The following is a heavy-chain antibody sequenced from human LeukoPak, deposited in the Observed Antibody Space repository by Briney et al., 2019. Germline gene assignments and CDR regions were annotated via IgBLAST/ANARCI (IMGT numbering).Heavy chain of an antibody. CDR2: IYTNGST. Sequence: PSETLSVICTVSGGSINSYYWSWIRQPAGKGLERIGRIYTNGSTNYNPSLKSRVTMSVNTSKNQFSLKLSSVPAAYTAVYYCAREGVFGVHYFDYWGQGTLVTVSS. CDR1: GGSINSYY. D-gene: IGHD3-3*01. V-gene: IGHV4-4*07. J-gene: IGHJ4*02. CDR3: AREGVFGVHYFDY.